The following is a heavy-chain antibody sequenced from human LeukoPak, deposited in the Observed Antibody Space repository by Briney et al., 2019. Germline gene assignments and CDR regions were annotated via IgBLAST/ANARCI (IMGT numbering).Heavy chain of an antibody. D-gene: IGHD3-10*01. V-gene: IGHV1-69*13. J-gene: IGHJ4*02. CDR3: AREKGPYYYGSGSYWEPDY. CDR1: GGTFSSYA. CDR2: IIPIFGTA. Sequence: ASVKVSCKASGGTFSSYAISWVRQAPGQGLEWMGGIIPIFGTANYAQKFQGRVTITADESTSTAYMELSSLRSEDTAVYYCAREKGPYYYGSGSYWEPDYWGQGTLVTVPS.